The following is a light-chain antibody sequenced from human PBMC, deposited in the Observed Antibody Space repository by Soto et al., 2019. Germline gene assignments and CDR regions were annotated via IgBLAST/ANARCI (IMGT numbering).Light chain of an antibody. J-gene: IGLJ2*01. CDR3: GSWDNSLSTVL. Sequence: QSVLTQPPSVSAAPGQKVTISCSGSSSNIGDNYVSWYQQLPGTAPKLLISDNYKRPSEIPDRVSGSKSGTSATLAISGLQTGDEADYYCGSWDNSLSTVLFGGGTKLTVL. V-gene: IGLV1-51*01. CDR1: SSNIGDNY. CDR2: DNY.